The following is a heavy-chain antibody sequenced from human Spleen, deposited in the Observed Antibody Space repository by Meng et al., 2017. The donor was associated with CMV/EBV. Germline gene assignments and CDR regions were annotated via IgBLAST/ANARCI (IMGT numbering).Heavy chain of an antibody. CDR2: INHRGTT. CDR3: RYSPIPTNYDKSRSSSPDVLDF. V-gene: IGHV4-34*01. J-gene: IGHJ4*03. CDR1: Y. Sequence: YWSWNRQSPGKRLEYIGEINHRGTTHYNPSLKSRVTMSIDTSKKQFSMRLTSVSAADTAVYYCRYSPIPTNYDKSRSSSPDVLDFWGQGTLVTVSS. D-gene: IGHD1-7*01.